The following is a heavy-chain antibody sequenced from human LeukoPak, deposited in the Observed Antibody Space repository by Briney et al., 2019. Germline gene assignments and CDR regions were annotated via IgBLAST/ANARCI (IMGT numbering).Heavy chain of an antibody. CDR2: ISGSGGST. J-gene: IGHJ4*02. D-gene: IGHD5-18*01. CDR1: GFTFSSYA. CDR3: AKFNKAGYSFGTGYFDY. Sequence: GGSLRLSCAASGFTFSSYAMSWVRQAPAKGLEWVSAISGSGGSTYYADSVKGRFTISRDNSKNTLYLQMNSLRAEDTAVYYCAKFNKAGYSFGTGYFDYWGQGTLVTVSS. V-gene: IGHV3-23*01.